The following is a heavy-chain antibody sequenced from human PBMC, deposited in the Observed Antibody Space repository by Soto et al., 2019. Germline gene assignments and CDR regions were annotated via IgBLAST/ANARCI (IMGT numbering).Heavy chain of an antibody. CDR3: AREVDRALVGSPHYFDY. CDR2: ISSRSGTI. D-gene: IGHD5-18*01. V-gene: IGHV3-11*01. J-gene: IGHJ4*01. Sequence: QVQLVESGGGLVKPGGSLRLSCAASGFSFSDYYMTWIRQAPGQALEWVSYISSRSGTIFYADSVKGRFTLSRDNSKNSMYLQMNSLRAEDTAVYYCAREVDRALVGSPHYFDYWGQGTLVTVSS. CDR1: GFSFSDYY.